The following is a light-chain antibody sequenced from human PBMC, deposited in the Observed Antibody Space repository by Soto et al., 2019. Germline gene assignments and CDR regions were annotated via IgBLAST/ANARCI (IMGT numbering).Light chain of an antibody. CDR2: AAS. J-gene: IGKJ2*01. V-gene: IGKV1-8*01. Sequence: AIRMTQSQSSFSASTGDRVTITCRASQGISSYLAWYQQKPGKAPKLLIYAASTLQSGVPSRFSGSGSGTDFTLTISCLQSEDFATYYCQQYYSYPVYTFGQGTKLEIK. CDR1: QGISSY. CDR3: QQYYSYPVYT.